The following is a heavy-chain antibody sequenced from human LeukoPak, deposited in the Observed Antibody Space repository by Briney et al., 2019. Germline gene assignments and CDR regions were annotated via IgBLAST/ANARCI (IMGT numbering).Heavy chain of an antibody. CDR3: ATSSSWYLKPLKY. V-gene: IGHV4-34*01. D-gene: IGHD6-13*01. CDR1: GGSFSGYY. Sequence: SETLSLTCAVYGGSFSGYYWSWIRQPPGKGLEWIGEINHSGSTNYNPSLKSRVTISVDTSKNQFSLKLSSVTAADTAVYYCATSSSWYLKPLKYWGQGTLVTVSS. J-gene: IGHJ4*02. CDR2: INHSGST.